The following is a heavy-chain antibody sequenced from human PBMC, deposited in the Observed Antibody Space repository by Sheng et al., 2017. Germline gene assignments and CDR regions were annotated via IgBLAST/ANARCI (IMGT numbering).Heavy chain of an antibody. Sequence: EVQLVESGGGSVQPGGSLRLSCAASGFTFSNYEMNWVRQAPGKGLEWVSYISSSGRTIYYADSVKGRFTMSRDNAKNSLYLQMNSLRAEDTAVYYCARVYSGNYPPDYWGQGTLVTVST. CDR1: GFTFSNYE. J-gene: IGHJ4*02. CDR2: ISSSGRTI. D-gene: IGHD1-26*01. V-gene: IGHV3-48*03. CDR3: ARVYSGNYPPDY.